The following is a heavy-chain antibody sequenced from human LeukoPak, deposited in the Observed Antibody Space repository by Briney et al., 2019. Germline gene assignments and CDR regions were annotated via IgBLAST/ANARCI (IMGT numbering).Heavy chain of an antibody. Sequence: GRSLRLSCAASGFNFSSYGMHWVRQAPGKGLEWVAVISYDGSNKYYADSVKGRFTISRDNSKNTLYLQMNSLRAEDTAVYYCAKDFSSGSVGYWGQGTLVTVSS. D-gene: IGHD6-19*01. CDR2: ISYDGSNK. CDR1: GFNFSSYG. V-gene: IGHV3-30*18. CDR3: AKDFSSGSVGY. J-gene: IGHJ4*02.